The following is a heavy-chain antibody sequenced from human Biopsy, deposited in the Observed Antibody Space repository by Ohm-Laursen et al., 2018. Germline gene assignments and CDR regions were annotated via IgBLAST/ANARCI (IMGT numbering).Heavy chain of an antibody. CDR3: ARGSFAPDF. D-gene: IGHD2/OR15-2a*01. CDR1: GFTFSDYY. V-gene: IGHV3-11*01. CDR2: ISSRTNTI. J-gene: IGHJ4*02. Sequence: SLRLSCAASGFTFSDYYMSWIRQAPGKGLKWVSYISSRTNTIYYADSVKGRFTISRDNGKNSLYLQMNRLRAEDTAVYYCARGSFAPDFWGQGTLVTVSS.